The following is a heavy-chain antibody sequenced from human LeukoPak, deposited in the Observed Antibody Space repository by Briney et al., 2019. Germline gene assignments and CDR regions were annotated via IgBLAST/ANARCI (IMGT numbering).Heavy chain of an antibody. CDR1: GFTFSSHW. CDR3: ARYFDI. J-gene: IGHJ3*02. V-gene: IGHV3-53*01. Sequence: GGSLRLSCAASGFTFSSHWMTWVRQAPGKGLEWVSVIYSGGSTYYADSVKGRFTISRDNSKNTLYLQMNSLRAEDTAVYYCARYFDIWGQGTMVTVSS. CDR2: IYSGGST.